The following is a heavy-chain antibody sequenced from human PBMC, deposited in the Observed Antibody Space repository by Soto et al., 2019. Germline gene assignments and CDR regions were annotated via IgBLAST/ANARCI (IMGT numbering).Heavy chain of an antibody. CDR3: ARYSTSTSFDY. CDR2: IYYSGST. V-gene: IGHV4-59*08. J-gene: IGHJ4*02. Sequence: QVQLQESGPGLVKPSETLSLTCTVSGDSISTYYWSWIRQPPGKGLEWIGYIYYSGSTNYSPSLKRRVTISVDTSKNQFSLKLSSVTAADTAVYYCARYSTSTSFDYWGQGTLVTVSS. D-gene: IGHD6-6*01. CDR1: GDSISTYY.